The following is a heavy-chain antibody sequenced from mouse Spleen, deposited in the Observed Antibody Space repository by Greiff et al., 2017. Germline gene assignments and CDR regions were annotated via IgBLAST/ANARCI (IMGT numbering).Heavy chain of an antibody. V-gene: IGHV1-42*01. CDR1: GYSFTGYY. J-gene: IGHJ4*01. D-gene: IGHD1-1*01. CDR3: ARFGYYYDGSYAMDY. CDR2: INPSTGGT. Sequence: DVQLQESGPELVKPGASVKISCKASGYSFTGYYMNWVKQSPEKSLEWIGEINPSTGGTTYNQKFKAKATLTVDKSSSTAYMQLKSLTSEDSAVYYCARFGYYYDGSYAMDYWGQGTSVTVSS.